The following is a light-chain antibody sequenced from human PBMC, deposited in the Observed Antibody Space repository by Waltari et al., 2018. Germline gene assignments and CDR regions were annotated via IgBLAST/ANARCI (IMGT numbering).Light chain of an antibody. Sequence: PGHRVTIPCTGSSSTIGAGSDVPWYQQPPGSAPKLLMFGNTNRPSGVPDRFSGSKSGASASLAITGLQAEDEAVYYCHSYDIGLTAWVFGGGTKLTVL. V-gene: IGLV1-40*03. CDR2: GNT. J-gene: IGLJ3*02. CDR3: HSYDIGLTAWV. CDR1: SSTIGAGSD.